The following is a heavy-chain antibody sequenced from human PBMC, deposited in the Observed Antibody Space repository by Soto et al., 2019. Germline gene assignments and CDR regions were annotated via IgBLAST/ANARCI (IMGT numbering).Heavy chain of an antibody. Sequence: ASVKVSCKASGYTFTSYAMHWVRQAPGQRLEWMGWINAGNGNTKYSQKFQGRVTITRDTSASTAYMELSSLRSEDTAVYYCARGSGYYYRHAHWGQGTLVTVSS. J-gene: IGHJ4*02. CDR1: GYTFTSYA. CDR3: ARGSGYYYRHAH. CDR2: INAGNGNT. D-gene: IGHD3-22*01. V-gene: IGHV1-3*01.